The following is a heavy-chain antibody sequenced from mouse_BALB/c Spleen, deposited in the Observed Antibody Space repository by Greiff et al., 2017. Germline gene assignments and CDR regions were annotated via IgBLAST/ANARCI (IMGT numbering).Heavy chain of an antibody. CDR2: ISSGGGST. CDR3: ARPPYGYDASMDY. Sequence: EVKLMESGGGLVKPGGSLKLSCAASGFAFSSYDMSWVRQTPEKRLEWVAYISSGGGSTYYPDTVKGRFTISRDNAKNTLYLQMSSLKSEDTAMYYCARPPYGYDASMDYWGQGTSVTVSS. D-gene: IGHD2-2*01. V-gene: IGHV5-12-1*01. CDR1: GFAFSSYD. J-gene: IGHJ4*01.